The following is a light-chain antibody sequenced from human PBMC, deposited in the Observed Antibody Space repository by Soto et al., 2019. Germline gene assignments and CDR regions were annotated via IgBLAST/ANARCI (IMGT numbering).Light chain of an antibody. CDR2: GAS. CDR3: QQYNNWIT. V-gene: IGKV3-15*01. J-gene: IGKJ5*01. Sequence: AMTQSPATLSVSPGERATLSCRASPSVGSNLAWYQQRPGQAPRLLIYGASTRATGSPARFSGSGSGTEFTLTISSLQPEDFAVYYCQQYNNWITFGQGTRLEIK. CDR1: PSVGSN.